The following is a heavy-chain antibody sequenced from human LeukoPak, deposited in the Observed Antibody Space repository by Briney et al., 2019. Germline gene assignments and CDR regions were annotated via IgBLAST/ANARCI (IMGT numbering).Heavy chain of an antibody. CDR3: ARTTMVRGVIPSYASFDP. J-gene: IGHJ5*02. CDR2: ISAYNGNT. Sequence: ASVKVSRKASGYTFTSYGISWVRQAPGQGLEWMGWISAYNGNTNYAQKLQGRVTMTTDTSTSTAYMELRSLRSDDTAVYYCARTTMVRGVIPSYASFDPWGQGTLVTVSS. V-gene: IGHV1-18*01. D-gene: IGHD3-10*01. CDR1: GYTFTSYG.